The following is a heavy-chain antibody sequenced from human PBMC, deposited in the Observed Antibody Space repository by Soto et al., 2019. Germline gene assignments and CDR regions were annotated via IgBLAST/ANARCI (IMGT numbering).Heavy chain of an antibody. D-gene: IGHD1-1*01. CDR2: MSHSGGT. CDR1: GGSVNSGNYY. CDR3: ARVERGTATTVVDAFDI. V-gene: IGHV4-34*01. Sequence: QVQLQQWGAGLLKPSETLSLTCAVFGGSVNSGNYYWSWIRQPPGKGLEWIGEMSHSGGTHFNPSLKCRVYISVDTSKNQSSLKMSSVTAADTALYYCARVERGTATTVVDAFDIWGPGTMVTVSS. J-gene: IGHJ3*02.